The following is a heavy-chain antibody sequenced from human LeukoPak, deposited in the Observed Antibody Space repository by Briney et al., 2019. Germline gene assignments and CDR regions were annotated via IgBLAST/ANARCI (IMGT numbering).Heavy chain of an antibody. CDR1: GYTFTSYA. CDR3: ARPFIETPSLGALDY. CDR2: ITPSGGT. D-gene: IGHD4-23*01. J-gene: IGHJ4*02. Sequence: GASVKVSCKASGYTFTSYAMHWVRQAPGQGLEWMGWITPSGGTNYPQKFQGRVAITRDTSITTAYMDLSRLRSDDTAVYYCARPFIETPSLGALDYWGQGTLVTVSS. V-gene: IGHV1-2*02.